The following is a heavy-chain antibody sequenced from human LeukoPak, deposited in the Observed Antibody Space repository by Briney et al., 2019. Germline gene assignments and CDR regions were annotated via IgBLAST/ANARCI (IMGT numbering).Heavy chain of an antibody. J-gene: IGHJ4*02. V-gene: IGHV3-21*01. Sequence: GGSLRLSCAASGFTFRSYSMNWVRQAPGKGLEWVSSISSNSNYMYYADSVKGRFTISRDNAQNSLYLQMNSLRAEDTAMYYCARDPSGSCQYYFDYWGQGTLVTVSS. CDR1: GFTFRSYS. D-gene: IGHD1-26*01. CDR2: ISSNSNYM. CDR3: ARDPSGSCQYYFDY.